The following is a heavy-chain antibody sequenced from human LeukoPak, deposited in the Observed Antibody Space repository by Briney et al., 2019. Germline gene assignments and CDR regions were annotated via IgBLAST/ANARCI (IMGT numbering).Heavy chain of an antibody. D-gene: IGHD6-13*01. CDR2: INGDGATT. J-gene: IGHJ4*02. CDR1: GFTFSSNW. V-gene: IGHV3-74*01. CDR3: ARGHSSSWYDGHYFDN. Sequence: GGSLRLSCAASGFTFSSNWMHWVRQAPGKGLVWVSRINGDGATTSYADSVRGRFTISRDNAKNTLYLQMSSLRVEDTAVYFCARGHSSSWYDGHYFDNWGQGALVTVSS.